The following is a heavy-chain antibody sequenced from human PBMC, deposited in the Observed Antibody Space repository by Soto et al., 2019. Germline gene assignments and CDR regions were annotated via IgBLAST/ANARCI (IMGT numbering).Heavy chain of an antibody. J-gene: IGHJ3*02. Sequence: GAAVKSSCEGSGDSFTSYRISWVRQMPGKGLEWMGRIDPSDSYTNYSPSFQGQVSISADKSLTTAFLQWSSLKASDTAMYSCARRGLDDDAYDIWGQGTMVTVSS. D-gene: IGHD5-12*01. CDR1: GDSFTSYR. CDR3: ARRGLDDDAYDI. V-gene: IGHV5-10-1*04. CDR2: IDPSDSYT.